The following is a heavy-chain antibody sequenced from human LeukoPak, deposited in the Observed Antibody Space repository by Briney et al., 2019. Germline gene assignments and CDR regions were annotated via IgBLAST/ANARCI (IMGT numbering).Heavy chain of an antibody. CDR2: ITSTTTYT. V-gene: IGHV3-21*01. CDR3: ARRAPTERGYSYGLDF. D-gene: IGHD5-18*01. CDR1: GVIFNTFG. Sequence: PGGSLRLSCSASGVIFNTFGMNWVRQAPGKGLEWVSSITSTTTYTYYADSVKGRFTISRDNAKNSLYLQMNSLRAEDTAVYYCARRAPTERGYSYGLDFWGQGTLVTVSS. J-gene: IGHJ4*02.